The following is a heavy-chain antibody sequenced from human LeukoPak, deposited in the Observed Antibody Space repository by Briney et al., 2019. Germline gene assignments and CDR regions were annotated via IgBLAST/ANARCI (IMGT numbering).Heavy chain of an antibody. J-gene: IGHJ4*02. CDR3: ARDPYCSSTSCYDY. V-gene: IGHV1-18*01. CDR1: GYTFTSYG. CDR2: ISAYNGNT. D-gene: IGHD2-2*01. Sequence: ASVKVSCKASGYTFTSYGISWVRQAPGQGLEWMGWISAYNGNTNYAQKLQGRVTMTTDTSTSTAYMELRGLRSDDTAVYYCARDPYCSSTSCYDYWGQGTLVTVSS.